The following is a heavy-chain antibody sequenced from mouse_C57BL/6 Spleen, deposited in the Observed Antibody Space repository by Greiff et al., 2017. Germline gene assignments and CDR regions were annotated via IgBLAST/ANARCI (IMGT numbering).Heavy chain of an antibody. D-gene: IGHD4-1*02. CDR1: GYTFTSYG. V-gene: IGHV1-81*01. CDR3: AINWDVDY. CDR2: IYPRSGNT. J-gene: IGHJ2*01. Sequence: QVQLKESGAELARPGASVKLSCKASGYTFTSYGISWVKQRNGQGLEWIGEIYPRSGNTYYNEKFKGKATLTADKSSSTAYMERRSLTSEDSAVYSCAINWDVDYWGQGTTLTVAS.